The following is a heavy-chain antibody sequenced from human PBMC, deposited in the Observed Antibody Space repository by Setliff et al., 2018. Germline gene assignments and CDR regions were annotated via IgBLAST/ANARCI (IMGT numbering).Heavy chain of an antibody. Sequence: GGSLRLSYAASGFTFGDFAMTWVRQAPGKGLEWVSSISSGGSTIYYADSMKGRFTISRDNARNSLYLQMNSLGVEDTAVYYCARDVAGYFDYWGQGTLVTVSS. V-gene: IGHV3-48*03. D-gene: IGHD2-21*01. CDR2: ISSGGSTI. J-gene: IGHJ4*02. CDR3: ARDVAGYFDY. CDR1: GFTFGDFA.